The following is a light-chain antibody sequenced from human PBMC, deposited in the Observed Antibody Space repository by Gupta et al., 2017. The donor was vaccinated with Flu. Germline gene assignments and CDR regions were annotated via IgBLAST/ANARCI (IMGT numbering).Light chain of an antibody. CDR3: AEENNPRSLLL. J-gene: IGLJ2*01. CDR2: KDS. CDR1: SPNIGITY. V-gene: IGLV1-51*02. Sequence: QSVLTQPPSVSAAPGQKVTISCSGSSPNIGITYVSCYHQLPEPAPNLPMSKDSVRPTGIPARFSATKSGTSATVAITGLQTGEAAYYYWAEENNPRSLLLFGGGTKLTVL.